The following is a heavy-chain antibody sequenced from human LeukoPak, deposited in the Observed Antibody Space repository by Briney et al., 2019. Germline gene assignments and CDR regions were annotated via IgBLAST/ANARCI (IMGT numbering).Heavy chain of an antibody. Sequence: GGSLRLSCAASGFTFSDYYMSWIRQAPGKGLEWVSYISSSGSTIYYADSVKGRFTISRDNAKNSMYLQMNSLRAEDTAVYYCASGIQPRLSWFFDLWGRGTQVIVSS. D-gene: IGHD5-18*01. J-gene: IGHJ2*01. CDR1: GFTFSDYY. CDR2: ISSSGSTI. V-gene: IGHV3-11*01. CDR3: ASGIQPRLSWFFDL.